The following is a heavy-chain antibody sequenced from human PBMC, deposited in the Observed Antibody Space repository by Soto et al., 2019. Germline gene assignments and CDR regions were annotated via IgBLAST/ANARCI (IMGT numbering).Heavy chain of an antibody. CDR1: GFTFSSYS. J-gene: IGHJ4*02. CDR2: ISSSSSTI. CDR3: ARDGLLTHNYYFDY. V-gene: IGHV3-48*01. Sequence: PGGSLRLSCASSGFTFSSYSMNWVRQAPGKGLEWVSYISSSSSTIYYADSVKGRFTISRDNAKNSLYLQMNSRRAEDTAVYYCARDGLLTHNYYFDYWGQGSRGTFSS. D-gene: IGHD3-9*01.